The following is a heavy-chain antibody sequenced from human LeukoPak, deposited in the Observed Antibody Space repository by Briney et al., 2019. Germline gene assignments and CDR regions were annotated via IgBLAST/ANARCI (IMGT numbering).Heavy chain of an antibody. CDR3: AKGTYYYDSSGYSHGANFDY. D-gene: IGHD3-22*01. CDR1: GNSFTSYW. J-gene: IGHJ4*02. CDR2: IYPGDSDT. Sequence: GESLKISCKGSGNSFTSYWIGWVRQMPGKGLEWMGIIYPGDSDTRYSPSFQGQVTISADKSISTAYLQWSSLKASDTAMYYCAKGTYYYDSSGYSHGANFDYWGQGTLVTVSS. V-gene: IGHV5-51*01.